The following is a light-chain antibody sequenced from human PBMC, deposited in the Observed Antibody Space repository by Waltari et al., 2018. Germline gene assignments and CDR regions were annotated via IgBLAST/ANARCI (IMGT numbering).Light chain of an antibody. CDR2: MDN. J-gene: IGLJ2*01. V-gene: IGLV1-47*01. Sequence: QSVLTQPPSVSGTTGQRVTISCSGSSSNIGRNFVYWYQQLPGTAPKLLIYMDNQRPSGVPDRFSGSKSGPSASLAISGLRSEDEGNYYCAAWDDSLSGFVLFGGGTKVTVL. CDR1: SSNIGRNF. CDR3: AAWDDSLSGFVL.